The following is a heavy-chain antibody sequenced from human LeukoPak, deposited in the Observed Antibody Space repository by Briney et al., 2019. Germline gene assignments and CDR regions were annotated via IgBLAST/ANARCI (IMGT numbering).Heavy chain of an antibody. J-gene: IGHJ4*02. CDR2: IFHSGNT. V-gene: IGHV4-38-2*02. D-gene: IGHD2-15*01. CDR3: ARAHCSGGGCPGLY. Sequence: SETLSLTCSVSGYSISSGYYWGWIRQPPGKGLEWIGSIFHSGNTYYNPSLKSRVTISVDTSKNQFSLKLTSVTAADTAVYYCARAHCSGGGCPGLYWGQGTLVTVSS. CDR1: GYSISSGYY.